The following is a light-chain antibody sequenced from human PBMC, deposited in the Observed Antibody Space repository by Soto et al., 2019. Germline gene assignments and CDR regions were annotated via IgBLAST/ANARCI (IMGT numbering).Light chain of an antibody. CDR1: SSDVGTYKY. CDR2: EGS. CDR3: CSYAGAHILL. Sequence: QSVLTQPRSVSGSPGQSVTISCTGTSSDVGTYKYVSWYQHHPGQAPKLIIYEGSKRPSGVPDRFSGSKSGNTASLTISGLQAEDEADYHCCSYAGAHILLFGGGTKVTVL. J-gene: IGLJ3*02. V-gene: IGLV2-11*01.